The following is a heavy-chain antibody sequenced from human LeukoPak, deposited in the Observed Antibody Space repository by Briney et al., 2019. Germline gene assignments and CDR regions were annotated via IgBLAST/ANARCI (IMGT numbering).Heavy chain of an antibody. D-gene: IGHD2-15*01. J-gene: IGHJ6*02. V-gene: IGHV1-2*04. Sequence: ASVKVSCKASGYTFTGYYMHWVRQAPGQGLEWMGWINPNSGGTNYAQKFQGWVTMTRDTSISTAYMELSRLRSDDTAVYYCARDPGYCSGGSCLNYGMDVWGQGTTVTVSS. CDR3: ARDPGYCSGGSCLNYGMDV. CDR2: INPNSGGT. CDR1: GYTFTGYY.